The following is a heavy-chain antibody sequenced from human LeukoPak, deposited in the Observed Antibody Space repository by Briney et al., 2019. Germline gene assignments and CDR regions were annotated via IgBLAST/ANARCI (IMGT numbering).Heavy chain of an antibody. D-gene: IGHD5-12*01. CDR2: IYYSGST. CDR1: GGSISSYS. V-gene: IGHV4-59*01. Sequence: SETLSLTCTVSGGSISSYSCSWIRQPPGKGLEWIGYIYYSGSTTYNPSLKSRVTISVDTSKNQFSLKLSSVTAADAAVYYCARGDIVASTIDYWGQGTLVTVSS. CDR3: ARGDIVASTIDY. J-gene: IGHJ4*02.